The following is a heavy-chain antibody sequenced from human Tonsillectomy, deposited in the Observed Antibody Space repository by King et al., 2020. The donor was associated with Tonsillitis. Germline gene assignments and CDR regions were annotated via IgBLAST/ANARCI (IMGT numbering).Heavy chain of an antibody. J-gene: IGHJ4*02. CDR2: IYSYSGST. Sequence: VQLQESGPGLVKPSETLSLTCTVAGSTITGYYWGWIRQPPGKGPEWIGYIYSYSGSTNYNPSLKSRVTISVDTSKNQFSLNLRSVTAADTAVYYCARLPAPVAGVGYFVDYWGQGTLAT. D-gene: IGHD6-19*01. V-gene: IGHV4-59*01. CDR1: GSTITGYY. CDR3: ARLPAPVAGVGYFVDY.